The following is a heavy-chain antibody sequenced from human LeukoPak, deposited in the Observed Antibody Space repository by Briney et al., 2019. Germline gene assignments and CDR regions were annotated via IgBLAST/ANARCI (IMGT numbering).Heavy chain of an antibody. V-gene: IGHV3-23*01. D-gene: IGHD3-22*01. CDR3: AKRRYDSSGHFDS. J-gene: IGHJ4*02. CDR1: GFTVSDYS. Sequence: GGSLRLSCAASGFTVSDYSMTWVRQAPGKGLEWVSAISGSGSYTDYADSVKGRFTISKDNSKNTLYMRMSSLRAEDTAVYYCAKRRYDSSGHFDSWGQGTLVTVSS. CDR2: ISGSGSYT.